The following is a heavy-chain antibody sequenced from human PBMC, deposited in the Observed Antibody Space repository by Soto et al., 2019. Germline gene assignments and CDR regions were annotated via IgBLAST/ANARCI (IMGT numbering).Heavy chain of an antibody. CDR1: GGSFSGYY. CDR3: ARRRGGYKRMTTVPPGNWFDH. D-gene: IGHD4-17*01. J-gene: IGHJ5*02. V-gene: IGHV4-34*01. CDR2: INHSGST. Sequence: SETLSLTCAVYGGSFSGYYWSWIRQPPGKGLEWIGEINHSGSTNYNPSLKSRVTISVDTSENQFSLKLSSVTAAETAVYYCARRRGGYKRMTTVPPGNWFDHWGQGTMVTVS.